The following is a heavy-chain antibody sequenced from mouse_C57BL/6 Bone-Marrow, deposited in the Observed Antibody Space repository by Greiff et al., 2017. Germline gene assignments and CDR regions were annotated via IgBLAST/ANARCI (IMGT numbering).Heavy chain of an antibody. J-gene: IGHJ2*01. D-gene: IGHD2-4*01. Sequence: EVKVEESGGGLVQPGGSMKLSCVASGFTFSNYWMNWVRQSPEKGLEWVAQIRLKSDNYATHYAESVKGRFTISRDDSKSSIYLQRNNLRAEDTEFYSSTGGEFYDYYLDYWGQGTTLTVSS. CDR3: TGGEFYDYYLDY. CDR1: GFTFSNYW. CDR2: IRLKSDNYAT. V-gene: IGHV6-3*01.